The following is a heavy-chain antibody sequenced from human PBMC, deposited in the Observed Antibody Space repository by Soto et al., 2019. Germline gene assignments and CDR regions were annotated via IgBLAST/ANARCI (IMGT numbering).Heavy chain of an antibody. CDR3: ARVAY. J-gene: IGHJ4*02. V-gene: IGHV3-21*01. CDR2: ISSASSET. CDR1: GFTFSRVS. Sequence: PGESLKISCEASGFTFSRVSMNWVHQVPGKGLEWVASISSASSETWYADSVKGRFIISRDNAQNSLFLQMNTLRPEDSAIYYCARVAYWGPGTQVTVSS.